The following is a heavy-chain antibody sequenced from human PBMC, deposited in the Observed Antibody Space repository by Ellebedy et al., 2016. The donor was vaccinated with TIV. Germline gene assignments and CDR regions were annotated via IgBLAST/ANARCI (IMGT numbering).Heavy chain of an antibody. D-gene: IGHD4-11*01. J-gene: IGHJ4*02. Sequence: GGSLRLXCAASGFTFSTYWMQWVRQAPGKGLVWVSHINSDGSDATYADSVKGRFISSRDSAKNMLYLQMNSLRADDSAVYYCVRDNYGVDYWGQGTLVTVSS. CDR1: GFTFSTYW. CDR2: INSDGSDA. V-gene: IGHV3-74*01. CDR3: VRDNYGVDY.